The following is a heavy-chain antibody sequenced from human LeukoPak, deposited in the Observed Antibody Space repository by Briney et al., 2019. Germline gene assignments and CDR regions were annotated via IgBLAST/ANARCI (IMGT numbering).Heavy chain of an antibody. CDR1: GGSISSYY. Sequence: SETLSLTCTVSGGSISSYYWSWIRQPPGKGLEWIGYIYYSGSTNYNPSLKSRVTISVDTSKNQFSLKLSSVTAADTAVYYCARVSEQQLGNWFDPWGQGTLVTVSS. V-gene: IGHV4-59*08. CDR2: IYYSGST. CDR3: ARVSEQQLGNWFDP. D-gene: IGHD6-13*01. J-gene: IGHJ5*02.